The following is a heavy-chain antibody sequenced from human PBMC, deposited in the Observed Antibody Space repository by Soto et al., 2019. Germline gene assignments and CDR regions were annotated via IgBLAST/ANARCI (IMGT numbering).Heavy chain of an antibody. CDR1: GFTFSNFE. J-gene: IGHJ6*02. V-gene: IGHV3-48*03. CDR3: ARAECSTPNCLTAYYSYGLDV. Sequence: GGSLRLSCSASGFTFSNFEMHCVRQAPGKGLEWVSYINTAGSTKYYAESVKGRLTISRDNARNSLFLQMNSLRAEDTAVYYCARAECSTPNCLTAYYSYGLDVWGQGTTVTVSS. CDR2: INTAGSTK. D-gene: IGHD2-2*01.